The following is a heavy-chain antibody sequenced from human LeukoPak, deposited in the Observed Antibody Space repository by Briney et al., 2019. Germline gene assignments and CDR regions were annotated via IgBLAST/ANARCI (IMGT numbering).Heavy chain of an antibody. D-gene: IGHD2-15*01. Sequence: SQTLSLTCTVSGGSISSGGYYWSWIRQHPGKGLEWIGYIYYSGSTYYKPSLKSRVTISVDTSKNQFSLKLSSVTAADTAVYYCARGCSGGSCYPGGMNVWGQGTTVTVSS. CDR2: IYYSGST. CDR3: ARGCSGGSCYPGGMNV. J-gene: IGHJ6*02. CDR1: GGSISSGGYY. V-gene: IGHV4-31*03.